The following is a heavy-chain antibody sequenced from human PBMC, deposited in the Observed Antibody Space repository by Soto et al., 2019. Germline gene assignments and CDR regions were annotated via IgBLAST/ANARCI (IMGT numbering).Heavy chain of an antibody. Sequence: QLQLQESGSGLVKPSQTLSLTCAVSGGSISSGGYSWSWIRQPPGKGLEWIGYIYHSGSTYYNPSLKSRVTISVDRSKNQFSLKLSSXXXXXXXXXXXXXXPDRWGQGTLVTVSS. CDR2: IYHSGST. CDR1: GGSISSGGYS. V-gene: IGHV4-30-2*01. J-gene: IGHJ5*02. CDR3: XXXPDR.